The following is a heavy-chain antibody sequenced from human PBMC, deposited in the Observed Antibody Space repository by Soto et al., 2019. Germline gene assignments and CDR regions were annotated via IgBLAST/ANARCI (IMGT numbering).Heavy chain of an antibody. Sequence: ASVKVSCKASGYTFTSYGISWVRQAPGQGLEWMGWIIAYNGNTNYAQKLQGRVTMTTDTSTSTAYMELRSLRSDDTAVYYCAGIQYYYDSSGYRVLFDAFDIWGQGTMVTVS. CDR2: IIAYNGNT. J-gene: IGHJ3*02. V-gene: IGHV1-18*01. CDR3: AGIQYYYDSSGYRVLFDAFDI. CDR1: GYTFTSYG. D-gene: IGHD3-22*01.